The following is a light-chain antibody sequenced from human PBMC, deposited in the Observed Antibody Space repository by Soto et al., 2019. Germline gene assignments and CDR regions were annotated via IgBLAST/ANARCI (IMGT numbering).Light chain of an antibody. CDR3: SSYTSSRAYV. Sequence: QSVLTQPPSVSGSPGQSVTISCTVTSSDVGDYEHVSWYQQAPGTAPKLIIFDVTNRPSGVPDRFSGSKSGNTPSLTIFGLQAEDEADYYCSSYTSSRAYVFGIGTKLTVL. J-gene: IGLJ1*01. CDR2: DVT. V-gene: IGLV2-18*02. CDR1: SSDVGDYEH.